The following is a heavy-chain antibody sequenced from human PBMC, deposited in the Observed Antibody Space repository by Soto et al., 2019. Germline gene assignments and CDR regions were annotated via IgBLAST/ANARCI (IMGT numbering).Heavy chain of an antibody. CDR2: ISGRSRTI. Sequence: GGSLRLSCASSVFTFSSYSMNCVRHAPGKGLEWVSYISGRSRTIYYADSVKGRFTISRDNARSSLYLQMNSLSDEDTAVYHCARGDLDRTIDYWGQGTLVSVSS. CDR1: VFTFSSYS. D-gene: IGHD1-1*01. V-gene: IGHV3-48*02. J-gene: IGHJ4*02. CDR3: ARGDLDRTIDY.